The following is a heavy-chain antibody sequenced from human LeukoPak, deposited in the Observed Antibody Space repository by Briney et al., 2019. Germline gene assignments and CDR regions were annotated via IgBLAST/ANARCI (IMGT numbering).Heavy chain of an antibody. CDR3: ACPTLGGNYFRGAFDV. Sequence: GGSLRLSCAASGFTFASYAMNWVRQAPGKGMEWVSGISASGDTTYYADSVKGRFTISRDNYKDTLYLQMNSLRADDTAVYYCACPTLGGNYFRGAFDVWGQGTMVTVSS. V-gene: IGHV3-23*01. J-gene: IGHJ3*01. CDR1: GFTFASYA. D-gene: IGHD2/OR15-2a*01. CDR2: ISASGDTT.